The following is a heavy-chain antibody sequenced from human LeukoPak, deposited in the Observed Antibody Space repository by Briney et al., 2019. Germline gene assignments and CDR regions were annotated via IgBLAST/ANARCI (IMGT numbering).Heavy chain of an antibody. D-gene: IGHD6-6*01. CDR2: IYTSGST. Sequence: PSETLSLTCTVPGGSISSGSYYWSWIRQPAGKGLGWIGRIYTSGSTNYNPSLKSRVTISVDTSKNQFSLKLSSVTAADTAVYYCAREGSSYYYYMDVWGKGTTATVSS. CDR1: GGSISSGSYY. CDR3: AREGSSYYYYMDV. V-gene: IGHV4-61*02. J-gene: IGHJ6*03.